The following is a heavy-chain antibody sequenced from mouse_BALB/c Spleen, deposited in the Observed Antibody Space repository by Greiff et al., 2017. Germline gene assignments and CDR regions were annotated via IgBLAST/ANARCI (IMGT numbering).Heavy chain of an antibody. Sequence: EVQVVESGGGLVKPGGSLKLSCAASGFTFSSYAMSWVRQTPEKRLEWVATLSSGGSYTYYPDSVKGRFTISRDNAKNTLYLQMSSLRSEDTAMYYCARPLTGTGFAYWGQGTLGTVSA. D-gene: IGHD4-1*01. J-gene: IGHJ3*01. CDR2: LSSGGSYT. CDR3: ARPLTGTGFAY. CDR1: GFTFSSYA. V-gene: IGHV5-9-3*01.